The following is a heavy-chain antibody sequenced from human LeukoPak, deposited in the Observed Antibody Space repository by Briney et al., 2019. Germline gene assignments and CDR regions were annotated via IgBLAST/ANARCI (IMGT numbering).Heavy chain of an antibody. J-gene: IGHJ4*02. Sequence: SETLSLTCAVYGGSFSGYYWSWIRQPPGKGLEWIGEINHSGSTNYNPSLKSRVTISVDRSNNQFSLKLSSVTAADTAMYYCARSDMARGVSTSYYFDYWGQGTLVTVSS. CDR3: ARSDMARGVSTSYYFDY. CDR2: INHSGST. CDR1: GGSFSGYY. V-gene: IGHV4-34*01. D-gene: IGHD3-10*01.